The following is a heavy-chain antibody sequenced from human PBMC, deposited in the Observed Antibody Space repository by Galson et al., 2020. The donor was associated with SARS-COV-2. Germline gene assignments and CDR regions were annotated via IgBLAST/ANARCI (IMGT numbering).Heavy chain of an antibody. V-gene: IGHV3-30*18. J-gene: IGHJ6*02. CDR1: GFTFSSYG. CDR3: AKDLRYYDIWTGYYSVQPSYYYYGMDV. D-gene: IGHD3-9*01. Sequence: GESLKISCAASGFTFSSYGMHWVRQAPGKGLEWVAVISYDGSNKYYADSVKGRFTISRDNSKNTLYLQMNSLRAEDTAVYYCAKDLRYYDIWTGYYSVQPSYYYYGMDVWGQGTTVTVSS. CDR2: ISYDGSNK.